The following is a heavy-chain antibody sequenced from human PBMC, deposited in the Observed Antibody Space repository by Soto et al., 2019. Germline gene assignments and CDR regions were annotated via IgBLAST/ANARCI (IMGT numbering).Heavy chain of an antibody. D-gene: IGHD2-15*01. CDR3: AGHGTRGVVVVAATSYFDY. CDR1: GGSISSSSYY. J-gene: IGHJ4*02. Sequence: QLLASGPGLVKPSETLSLTCTVSGGSISSSSYYWGWIRQPPGEGLEWIGSIYYSGSTYYNPSLKSRVTISVDTSKNQSSLKLSSATAADTAVYYCAGHGTRGVVVVAATSYFDYWGQGTLVTVSS. V-gene: IGHV4-39*01. CDR2: IYYSGST.